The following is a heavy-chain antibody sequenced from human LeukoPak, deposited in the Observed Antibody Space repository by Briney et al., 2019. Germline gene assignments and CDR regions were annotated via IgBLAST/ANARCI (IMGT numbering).Heavy chain of an antibody. CDR1: GYTFTSYD. V-gene: IGHV1-8*01. J-gene: IGHJ5*02. CDR3: ARGHYGDYVWFDP. D-gene: IGHD4-17*01. Sequence: AAVKVSCKASGYTFTSYDINWVRQAPGQGLEWMGWMNPNSGNTDYAQKFQGRVTMTRNTSISTAYMELSSLRSEDTAVYYCARGHYGDYVWFDPWGQGTLVTVSS. CDR2: MNPNSGNT.